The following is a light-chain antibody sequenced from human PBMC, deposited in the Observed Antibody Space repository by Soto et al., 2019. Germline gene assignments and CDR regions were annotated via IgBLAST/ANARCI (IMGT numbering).Light chain of an antibody. V-gene: IGKV1-39*01. CDR3: QQFNSYPLT. CDR2: AAS. CDR1: QSISSY. J-gene: IGKJ5*01. Sequence: DIQMTQSPSSLSASVGDRFTITCRASQSISSYLNWYQQKPGKAPKLLIYAASSLQSGVPSRFSGSGSGTDFTLTISSLQPEDFATYYCQQFNSYPLTFGQGTRLEIK.